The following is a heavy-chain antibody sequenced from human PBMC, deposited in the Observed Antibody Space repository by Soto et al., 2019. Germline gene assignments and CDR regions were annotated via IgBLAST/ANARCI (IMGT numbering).Heavy chain of an antibody. CDR3: CARSVFP. Sequence: QVQLQESGPGLVKPSQTLSLTCTVSGGSISSGGYYWSWIRQHPGKGLEWIGYIYYSGSTYYNPSLKSRVTXXVXXXXXQXXLXXXXXXXXXXXXYYCARSVFPWGQGTLVTVSS. J-gene: IGHJ5*02. V-gene: IGHV4-31*03. CDR2: IYYSGST. CDR1: GGSISSGGYY. D-gene: IGHD3-10*01.